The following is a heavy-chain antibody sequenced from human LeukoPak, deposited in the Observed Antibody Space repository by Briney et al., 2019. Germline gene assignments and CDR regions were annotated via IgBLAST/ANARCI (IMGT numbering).Heavy chain of an antibody. CDR1: GFTFSSYS. J-gene: IGHJ4*02. CDR2: ISGSGGTT. Sequence: PGGSLRLSCAASGFTFSSYSMTWVRQAPGKGLEWVSTISGSGGTTYYADSVKGRFTISRHNSERSVYLQMNSLRAEDTAVYYCAEDRAYYDSGGYYYWGQGTLVTVSS. D-gene: IGHD3-22*01. CDR3: AEDRAYYDSGGYYY. V-gene: IGHV3-23*01.